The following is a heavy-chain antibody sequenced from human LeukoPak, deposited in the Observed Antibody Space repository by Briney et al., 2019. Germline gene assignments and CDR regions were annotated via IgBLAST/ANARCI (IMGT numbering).Heavy chain of an antibody. V-gene: IGHV3-23*01. CDR1: GFTLSSYG. Sequence: GGSLRLSCAASGFTLSSYGMTWVRQAPGKRLEWVSTLTDIGSSTYYADSVKGRFTISRDTSKNTLYLQMNSLRAEDTAMYYCARHFWYSSGPLDPWGQGTLVTVSP. D-gene: IGHD6-19*01. J-gene: IGHJ5*02. CDR2: LTDIGSST. CDR3: ARHFWYSSGPLDP.